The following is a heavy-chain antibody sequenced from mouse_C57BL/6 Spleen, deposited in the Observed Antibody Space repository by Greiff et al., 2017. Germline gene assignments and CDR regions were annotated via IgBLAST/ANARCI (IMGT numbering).Heavy chain of an antibody. D-gene: IGHD3-3*01. Sequence: VQLQQSGGGLVKPGGSLKLSCAASGFTFSDYGMHWVRQAPEKGLEWVAYISSGSSTIYYADTVKGRFTISRDNAKNTLFLQMTSLRSEDTAMYYCARGGCDYWYFDVWGTGTTVTVSS. CDR1: GFTFSDYG. J-gene: IGHJ1*03. V-gene: IGHV5-17*01. CDR3: ARGGCDYWYFDV. CDR2: ISSGSSTI.